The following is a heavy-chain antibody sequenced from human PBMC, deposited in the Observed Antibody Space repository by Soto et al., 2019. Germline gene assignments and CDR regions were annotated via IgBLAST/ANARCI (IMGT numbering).Heavy chain of an antibody. CDR1: GGTFNNYP. V-gene: IGHV1-69*13. J-gene: IGHJ6*02. D-gene: IGHD5-12*01. Sequence: SVKVSCKASGGTFNNYPITRVRQAPGEGLEWMGGSIPIFGTANYAQKFQGRVTISVDESTSTAYMELSSLRSEDTAVYYCARGRGYSGDDHYYYFDMDVWGQGTTVTVSS. CDR2: SIPIFGTA. CDR3: ARGRGYSGDDHYYYFDMDV.